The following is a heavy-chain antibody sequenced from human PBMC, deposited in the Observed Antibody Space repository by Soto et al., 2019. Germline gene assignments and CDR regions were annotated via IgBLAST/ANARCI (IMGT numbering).Heavy chain of an antibody. D-gene: IGHD2-21*02. CDR2: ISWDGGST. Sequence: GGSLRLSCAASGFTFDDYTMHWVRRAPGKGLEWVSLISWDGGSTYYADSVKGRFTISRDNSKNSLYLQMNSLRTEDTALYYCAKDISPIVVVTAIDYWGQGTLVTVSS. CDR3: AKDISPIVVVTAIDY. V-gene: IGHV3-43*01. J-gene: IGHJ4*02. CDR1: GFTFDDYT.